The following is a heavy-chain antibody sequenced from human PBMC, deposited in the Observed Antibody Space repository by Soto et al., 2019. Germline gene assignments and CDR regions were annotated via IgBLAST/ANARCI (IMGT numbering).Heavy chain of an antibody. D-gene: IGHD6-19*01. V-gene: IGHV3-15*07. CDR3: TRRIAVAGNYYFDY. CDR1: GFTFSHAW. CDR2: IKSISDGETT. J-gene: IGHJ4*02. Sequence: LLVESGGGFVQPGGSLRLSCVASGFTFSHAWMDWFRQAPGKGLEWVGRIKSISDGETTNYAASVAGRFTISRDDSKNTLFLHVNSLKTEDTGVYYCTRRIAVAGNYYFDYWGQGTLVTVSS.